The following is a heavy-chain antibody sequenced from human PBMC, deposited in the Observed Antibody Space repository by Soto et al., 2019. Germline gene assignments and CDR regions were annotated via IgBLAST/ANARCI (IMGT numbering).Heavy chain of an antibody. D-gene: IGHD2-2*01. Sequence: QITLKESGPTLVKPTQTLTLTCTLSGLSLKTNRVGVAWIRQPPGKALEWLAVISWDADKRYSPSLRNRFTITKATSKNTVLRTVSNVDPVDTGTYYCARRNCSTDDCFHFDYWGQGTPLTVSS. V-gene: IGHV2-5*02. CDR1: GLSLKTNRVG. CDR3: ARRNCSTDDCFHFDY. J-gene: IGHJ4*02. CDR2: ISWDADK.